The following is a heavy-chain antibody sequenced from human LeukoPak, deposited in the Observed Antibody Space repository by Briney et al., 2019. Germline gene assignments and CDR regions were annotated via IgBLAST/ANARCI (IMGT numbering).Heavy chain of an antibody. D-gene: IGHD5-18*01. V-gene: IGHV4-4*07. CDR1: GGSISSYY. J-gene: IGHJ6*03. CDR3: ARDVSSGYSYGFVYYYYYMDV. CDR2: IYTSGST. Sequence: MPSETLSLTCTVSGGSISSYYWSWIRQPAGKGLEWIGRIYTSGSTNYNPSLKSRVTMSVDTSKNQFSLKLSSVTAADTAVYYCARDVSSGYSYGFVYYYYYMDVWGKGTTVTISS.